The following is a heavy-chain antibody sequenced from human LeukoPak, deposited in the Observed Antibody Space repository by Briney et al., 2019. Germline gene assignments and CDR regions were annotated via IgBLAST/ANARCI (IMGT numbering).Heavy chain of an antibody. Sequence: GGSLRLSCAASGFTFSSYWLHWVRQAPGKGLVWVSRINTDGSSTSYADSVKGRFTISRDNAKNTLYLQMNSLRAEDTAVYYCARASIRFLEWLLSYFDYWGQGTLVTVSS. CDR3: ARASIRFLEWLLSYFDY. CDR2: INTDGSST. D-gene: IGHD3-3*01. V-gene: IGHV3-74*01. CDR1: GFTFSSYW. J-gene: IGHJ4*02.